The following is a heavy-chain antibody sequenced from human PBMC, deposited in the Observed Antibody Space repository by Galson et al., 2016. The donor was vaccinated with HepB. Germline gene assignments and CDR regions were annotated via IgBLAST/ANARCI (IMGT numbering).Heavy chain of an antibody. V-gene: IGHV5-51*01. CDR3: ARKALGGIAVAGNKWFDP. CDR1: GYSFTSYW. Sequence: QSGAEVKKPGESLKISCKGSGYSFTSYWIGWVRQMPGKGLEWMGIIYPGDSDTRYSPSFQGQVTISADKSISTAYLRWSSLKASDTAMYYCARKALGGIAVAGNKWFDPWGQGTLVTVSS. CDR2: IYPGDSDT. J-gene: IGHJ5*02. D-gene: IGHD6-19*01.